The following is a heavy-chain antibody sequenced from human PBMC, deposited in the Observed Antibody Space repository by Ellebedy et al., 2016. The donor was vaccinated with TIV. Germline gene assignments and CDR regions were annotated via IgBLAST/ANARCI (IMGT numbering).Heavy chain of an antibody. V-gene: IGHV1-2*02. CDR3: AREPHGVYYFDS. D-gene: IGHD2-8*01. CDR2: INPDIGGT. Sequence: AASVKVSCKTSGDTLTGYYFHWVRQPPGQGLEWMGWINPDIGGTNSAHKFQGRVTLTRDTSTNTAYMELSGLRSGDTAVYFCAREPHGVYYFDSWGQGSLLTVSS. J-gene: IGHJ4*02. CDR1: GDTLTGYY.